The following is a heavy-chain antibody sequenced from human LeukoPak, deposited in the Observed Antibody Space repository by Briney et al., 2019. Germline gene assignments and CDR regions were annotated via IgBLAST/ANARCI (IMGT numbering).Heavy chain of an antibody. J-gene: IGHJ3*01. CDR3: ARGDFGETNTAFDV. CDR1: GYTFPDHD. D-gene: IGHD4-17*01. Sequence: ASVNVSCQTSGYTFPDHDVHWVRQAPGQGLEWMGRINPNSASTNYAQRLQGRVTFTRDTSLSIAYMELSSLTSEDAAVYFCARGDFGETNTAFDVWGQGTLVAVSS. CDR2: INPNSAST. V-gene: IGHV1-8*03.